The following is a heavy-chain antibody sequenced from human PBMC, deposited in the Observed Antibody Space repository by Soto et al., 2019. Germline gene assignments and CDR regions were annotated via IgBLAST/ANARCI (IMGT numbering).Heavy chain of an antibody. J-gene: IGHJ6*02. Sequence: GGSLRLSCAASGFTFSNAWMNWVRQAPGKGLEWVGRIKSKTDGGTTDYAAPVKGRFTISRDDSKNTLYLQMNSLKTEDTAVYYCTTDNDFWSGYYPLYYYYGMDVWGQGTTVTVS. CDR2: IKSKTDGGTT. V-gene: IGHV3-15*07. CDR3: TTDNDFWSGYYPLYYYYGMDV. CDR1: GFTFSNAW. D-gene: IGHD3-3*01.